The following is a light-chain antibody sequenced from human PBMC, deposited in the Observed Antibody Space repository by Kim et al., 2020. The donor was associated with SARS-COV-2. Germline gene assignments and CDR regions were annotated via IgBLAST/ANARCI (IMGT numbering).Light chain of an antibody. CDR2: GAS. V-gene: IGKV3-20*01. CDR1: QSVSSSY. J-gene: IGKJ2*01. CDR3: QQYGSSSYT. Sequence: EIVLTQSPGTLSLSPGERATLSCRASQSVSSSYLVWYQQKPGQAPRLLIYGASSRATGIPDRFSGSGSGTDFTLTISRLEPEDFAVYYCQQYGSSSYTFGQGTKLEI.